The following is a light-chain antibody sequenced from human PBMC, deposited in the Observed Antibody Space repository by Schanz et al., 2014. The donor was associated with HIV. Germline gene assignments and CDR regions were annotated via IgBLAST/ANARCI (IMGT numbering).Light chain of an antibody. CDR1: SSDVGIYNL. CDR2: DVT. CDR3: GSFATATTWV. V-gene: IGLV2-14*02. Sequence: QSVLTQPASVSGSPGQSITISCTGTSSDVGIYNLVSWYQQHPGKAPKLMIYDVTERPSGVPDRLSGSKSGNTASLTTSGLQAEDEADYYCGSFATATTWVFGAGTKLTVL. J-gene: IGLJ3*02.